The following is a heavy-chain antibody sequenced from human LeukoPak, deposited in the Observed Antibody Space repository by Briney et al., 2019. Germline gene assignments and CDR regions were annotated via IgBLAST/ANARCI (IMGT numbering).Heavy chain of an antibody. CDR3: ARDEEGYGYHH. D-gene: IGHD5-18*01. CDR1: GFTFSSYD. J-gene: IGHJ4*02. V-gene: IGHV3-21*06. Sequence: GGSLRLSCAASGFTFSSYDMNWVRQAPGKGLEWVSSISTSSSYIDYAGSVKGRFTISRDNAENSLYRQMNSLRAEDTAVYYCARDEEGYGYHHWGQGTLVTVSS. CDR2: ISTSSSYI.